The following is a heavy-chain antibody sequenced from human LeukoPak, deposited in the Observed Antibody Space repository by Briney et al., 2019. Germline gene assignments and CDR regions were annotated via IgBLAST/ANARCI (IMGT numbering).Heavy chain of an antibody. D-gene: IGHD6-19*01. CDR3: VRASRGWAFHS. CDR1: GYSLTDNY. V-gene: IGHV1-2*02. CDR2: INPNNGDT. Sequence: ASVKVSCKASGYSLTDNYIHWVRQAPAQGLDYMGWINPNNGDTNYPQRFQGRVSMTCDTAISTAYLEVNWLTSDDTAMYYCVRASRGWAFHSWGQGTLVTVSS. J-gene: IGHJ4*02.